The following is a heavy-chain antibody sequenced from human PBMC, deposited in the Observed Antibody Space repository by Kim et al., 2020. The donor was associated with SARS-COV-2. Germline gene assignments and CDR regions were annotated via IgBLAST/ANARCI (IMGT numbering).Heavy chain of an antibody. CDR3: AKRRSGNYYRNGMDV. J-gene: IGHJ6*02. CDR2: IAGSGNDI. D-gene: IGHD3-10*01. V-gene: IGHV3-23*01. CDR1: GFTFSTNT. Sequence: GGSLRLSCAASGFTFSTNTMSWVRQAPGKGLEWVSDIAGSGNDIYYGDKVKGRVNVCRDNFKKTLHRKMESLRADDTAVYYCAKRRSGNYYRNGMDVWG.